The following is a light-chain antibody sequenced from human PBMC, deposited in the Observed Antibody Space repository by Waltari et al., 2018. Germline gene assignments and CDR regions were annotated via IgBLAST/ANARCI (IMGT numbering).Light chain of an antibody. CDR2: GAS. Sequence: VLTQSPATLSLSPGASATLSCRASQSIDNYLAWYQQRPGQAPRLLIYGASYRAAGIPARFSGSGSGTDFTLTISSLEPEDFAVYYCQQRKRWLTFGGGTKVEIK. CDR3: QQRKRWLT. V-gene: IGKV3-11*01. CDR1: QSIDNY. J-gene: IGKJ4*01.